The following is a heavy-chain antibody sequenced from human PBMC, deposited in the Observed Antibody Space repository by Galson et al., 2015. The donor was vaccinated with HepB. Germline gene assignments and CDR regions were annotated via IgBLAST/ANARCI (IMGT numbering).Heavy chain of an antibody. D-gene: IGHD3-9*01. Sequence: PALVKPTQTLTLTCTFSGFSLSSYAVAVGWIRQPPGKALEWLTLIYWNDDQRYSPSLKNRLTITKDTSKNQVVLTVTNVDPGDTATYYCAHSRDYDILTNYPVPPGRFDPWGQGILVTVSS. CDR1: GFSLSSYAVA. CDR3: AHSRDYDILTNYPVPPGRFDP. V-gene: IGHV2-5*01. CDR2: IYWNDDQ. J-gene: IGHJ5*02.